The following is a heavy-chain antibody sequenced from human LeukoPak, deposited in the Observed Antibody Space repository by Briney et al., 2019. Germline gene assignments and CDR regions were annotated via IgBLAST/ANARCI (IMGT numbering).Heavy chain of an antibody. D-gene: IGHD1-26*01. Sequence: ASVNVSCKVSGYTLTELSMHWVRQAPGKGLEWMGGFDPEDGETIYAQKFQGRVTMTEDTSTDTAYMELSSLRSEDTAVYYCATEYRYSGSYSDFDYWGQGTLVTVSS. CDR2: FDPEDGET. V-gene: IGHV1-24*01. J-gene: IGHJ4*02. CDR3: ATEYRYSGSYSDFDY. CDR1: GYTLTELS.